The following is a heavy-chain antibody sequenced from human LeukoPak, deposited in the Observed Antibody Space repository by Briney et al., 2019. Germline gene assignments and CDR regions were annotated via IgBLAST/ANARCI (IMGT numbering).Heavy chain of an antibody. CDR3: AKEVNCPSDCLFFHS. V-gene: IGHV3-43*01. CDR1: GFTFDRFT. Sequence: GGSLRLSCAASGFTFDRFTIHWVRQTPGKGLEWVSLINRRGHTFYADSVKGRFTISRDNSRNSVFLQMNSLRPEDTALYHCAKEVNCPSDCLFFHSWGQGTLVTVSS. J-gene: IGHJ4*02. D-gene: IGHD2-21*02. CDR2: INRRGHT.